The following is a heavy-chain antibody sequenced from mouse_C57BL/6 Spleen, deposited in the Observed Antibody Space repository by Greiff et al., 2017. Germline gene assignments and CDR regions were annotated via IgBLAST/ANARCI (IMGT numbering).Heavy chain of an antibody. Sequence: QVQLQQSGAELVKPGASVKLSCKASGYTFTSYWMQWVKQRPGRGLEWIGEIDPSDSYTNYNQKFKGKATLTVDTSSSTAYMQLSSLTSEDSAVYYCARSGTTVVATDAMDYWGQGTSVTVSS. D-gene: IGHD1-1*01. CDR3: ARSGTTVVATDAMDY. J-gene: IGHJ4*01. CDR1: GYTFTSYW. CDR2: IDPSDSYT. V-gene: IGHV1-50*01.